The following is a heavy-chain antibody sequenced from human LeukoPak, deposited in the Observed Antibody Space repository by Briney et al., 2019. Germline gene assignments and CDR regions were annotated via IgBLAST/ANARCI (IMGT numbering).Heavy chain of an antibody. Sequence: SQTLSLTCTVSGGSISSGDYYWSWIRQPPGKGLEWIGYIYYSGSTYYNPSLKSRVTISVDTSKNQFSLKLSSVTAADTAVYYCATRDGTYCSRTSCYLGYFDLWGRGTLVTVSS. CDR3: ATRDGTYCSRTSCYLGYFDL. D-gene: IGHD2-2*01. J-gene: IGHJ2*01. CDR1: GGSISSGDYY. CDR2: IYYSGST. V-gene: IGHV4-30-4*01.